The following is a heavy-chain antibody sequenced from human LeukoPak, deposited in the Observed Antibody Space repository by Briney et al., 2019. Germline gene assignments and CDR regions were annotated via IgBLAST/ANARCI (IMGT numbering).Heavy chain of an antibody. Sequence: ASVKVSCKASGYTFTSYGISWVRQAPGQGLEWMGWISAYNGNINYAQKLQGRVTMTTDTSTRTAYMELRSLRSDDTAVYYCARDPGSSSWSEYYYYYYGMDVWGQGTTVTVSS. J-gene: IGHJ6*02. CDR3: ARDPGSSSWSEYYYYYYGMDV. V-gene: IGHV1-18*01. CDR1: GYTFTSYG. CDR2: ISAYNGNI. D-gene: IGHD6-13*01.